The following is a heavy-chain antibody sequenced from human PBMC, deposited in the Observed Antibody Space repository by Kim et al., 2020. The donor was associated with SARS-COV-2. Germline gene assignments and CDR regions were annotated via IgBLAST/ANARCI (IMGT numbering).Heavy chain of an antibody. CDR2: ISWNSGSI. J-gene: IGHJ5*02. V-gene: IGHV3-9*01. CDR1: GFTFDDYA. CDR3: AKSGVWFGELSHRGDWFDP. Sequence: GGSLRLSCAASGFTFDDYAMHWVRQAPGKGLEWVSGISWNSGSIGYADSVKGRFTISRDNAKNSLYLQMNSLRAEDTALYYCAKSGVWFGELSHRGDWFDPWGQGTLVTVSS. D-gene: IGHD3-10*01.